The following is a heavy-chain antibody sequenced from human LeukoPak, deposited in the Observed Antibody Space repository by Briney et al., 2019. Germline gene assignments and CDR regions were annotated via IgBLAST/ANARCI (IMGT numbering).Heavy chain of an antibody. D-gene: IGHD1-26*01. CDR2: ISSSSSYI. CDR3: AKVMEQRLYFYYYDMDV. V-gene: IGHV3-21*04. Sequence: PGGSLRLSCAASGFTFSSYSMNWVRQAPGKGLEWVSSISSSSSYIYYADSVKGRFTISRDNSKNTLYLQMNSLRAEDTGVYYCAKVMEQRLYFYYYDMDVWGQGTMVIVSS. J-gene: IGHJ6*02. CDR1: GFTFSSYS.